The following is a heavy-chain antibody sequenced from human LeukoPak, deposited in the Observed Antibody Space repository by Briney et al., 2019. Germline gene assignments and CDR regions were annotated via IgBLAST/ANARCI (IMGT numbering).Heavy chain of an antibody. D-gene: IGHD3-22*01. V-gene: IGHV3-20*04. J-gene: IGHJ4*02. CDR2: INWNGGST. Sequence: GGSLRLSCAASGFTFDDYGMSRVRHAPGKGLEWVSGINWNGGSTGYADSVKGRFTISRDNAKNSLYLQMNSLRAEDTALYYCARDTQYYYDSSGYYGDFDYWGQGTLVTVSS. CDR1: GFTFDDYG. CDR3: ARDTQYYYDSSGYYGDFDY.